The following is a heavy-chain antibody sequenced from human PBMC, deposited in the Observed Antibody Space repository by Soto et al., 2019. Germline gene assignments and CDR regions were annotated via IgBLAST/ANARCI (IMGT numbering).Heavy chain of an antibody. CDR1: GGSFSGYY. CDR2: INHSGST. J-gene: IGHJ4*02. D-gene: IGHD6-6*01. V-gene: IGHV4-34*01. Sequence: PSETLSLTCAVYGGSFSGYYWSWIRQPPGKGLEWIGEINHSGSTNYNPSLKSRVTISVDTSKNQFSLKLSSVTAADTAVYYCARFGSSSYPGPEYYFDYWGQGTLVTVSS. CDR3: ARFGSSSYPGPEYYFDY.